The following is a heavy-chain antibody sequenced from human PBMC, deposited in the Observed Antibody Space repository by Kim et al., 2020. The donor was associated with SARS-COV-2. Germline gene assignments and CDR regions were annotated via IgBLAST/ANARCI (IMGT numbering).Heavy chain of an antibody. CDR3: ARDHKTENTIFGVVIHHPRTYYYYGMDV. CDR1: GFTFSSYS. J-gene: IGHJ6*02. V-gene: IGHV3-21*01. D-gene: IGHD3-3*01. Sequence: GGSLRLSCAASGFTFSSYSMNWVRQAPGKGLEWVSSISSSSSYIYYADSVKGRFTISRDNAKNSLYPQMNSLRAEDTAVYYCARDHKTENTIFGVVIHHPRTYYYYGMDVWGQGTTVTVSS. CDR2: ISSSSSYI.